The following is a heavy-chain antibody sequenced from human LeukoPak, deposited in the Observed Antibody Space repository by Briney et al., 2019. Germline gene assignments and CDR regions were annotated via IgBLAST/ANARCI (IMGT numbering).Heavy chain of an antibody. CDR3: ARVDYGSGSYNADYYYMDV. D-gene: IGHD3-10*01. Sequence: SETLSLTCPVSGGSISSYYWSWIRQPAGKGLEWIGRIYTSGSTNYNPSLKSRVTISVDTSKNQFSLKLSSVTAADTAVYYCARVDYGSGSYNADYYYMDVWGKGTTVTISS. CDR1: GGSISSYY. J-gene: IGHJ6*03. CDR2: IYTSGST. V-gene: IGHV4-4*07.